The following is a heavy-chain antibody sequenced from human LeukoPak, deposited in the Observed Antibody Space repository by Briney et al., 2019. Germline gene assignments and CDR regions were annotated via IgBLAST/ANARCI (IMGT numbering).Heavy chain of an antibody. D-gene: IGHD4-17*01. CDR2: INPSGGST. CDR1: GYTFTIYY. V-gene: IGHV1-46*01. CDR3: ARLKTYGDYDY. Sequence: ASVKVSCKASGYTFTIYYMHWVRQAPGQGLEWMGIINPSGGSTSYAQKFQGRVTMTRDTSTSTVYMELRSMRSEDTAVYYCARLKTYGDYDYWGQGTLVTVSS. J-gene: IGHJ4*02.